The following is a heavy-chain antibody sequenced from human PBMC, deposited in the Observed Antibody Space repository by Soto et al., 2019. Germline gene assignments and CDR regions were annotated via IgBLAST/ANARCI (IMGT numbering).Heavy chain of an antibody. CDR3: ASGIAAADFYYYYGMDV. Sequence: ASVKVSCKASGYTFTSYYMHWVRQAPGQGLEWMGKINPSGGSTSYAQKFQGRVTMTRDTSTSTVYMELSSLRSEDTAVYYCASGIAAADFYYYYGMDVWGQGTTVTVSS. CDR1: GYTFTSYY. V-gene: IGHV1-46*01. CDR2: INPSGGST. J-gene: IGHJ6*02. D-gene: IGHD6-13*01.